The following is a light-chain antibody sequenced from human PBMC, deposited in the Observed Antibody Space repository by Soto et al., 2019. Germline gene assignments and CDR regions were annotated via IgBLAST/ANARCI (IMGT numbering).Light chain of an antibody. Sequence: EIVMTQSPVTLSVSPGERVTLSCRASQSVSNNLAWYQQKSGQAPRLLIYAASTMVTGIPARFSGSGSGTEFTLTISSLQSEDFAIYYCQQYNNWPPVTFGQGTRLDIK. CDR3: QQYNNWPPVT. V-gene: IGKV3-15*01. CDR1: QSVSNN. CDR2: AAS. J-gene: IGKJ5*01.